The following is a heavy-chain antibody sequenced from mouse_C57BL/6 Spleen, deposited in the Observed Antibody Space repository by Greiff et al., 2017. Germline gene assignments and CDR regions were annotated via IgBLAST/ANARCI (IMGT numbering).Heavy chain of an antibody. J-gene: IGHJ4*01. D-gene: IGHD1-1*01. V-gene: IGHV5-15*01. CDR2: ISNLAYSI. Sequence: EVQGVESGGGLVQPGGSLKLSCAASGFTFSDYGMAWVRQAPRKGPEWVAFISNLAYSIYYADTVTGRFTISRENAKNTLYLEMSSLRSEDTAMYYCARRGGSSYAMDYWGQGTSVTVSS. CDR3: ARRGGSSYAMDY. CDR1: GFTFSDYG.